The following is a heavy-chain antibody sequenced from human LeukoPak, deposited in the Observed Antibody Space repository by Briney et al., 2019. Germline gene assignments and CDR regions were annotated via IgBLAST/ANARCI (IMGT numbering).Heavy chain of an antibody. V-gene: IGHV4-34*01. J-gene: IGHJ4*02. CDR1: GGSFSGYY. D-gene: IGHD6-6*01. CDR2: INHSGST. Sequence: PSETLSLTCAVYGGSFSGYYWSWIRQPPGKGLEWIGEINHSGSTNYNPSLKSRVTISVDTSKNQFSLKLSSVTAADTAVYYCARTIGRIAARLKRAFDYWGQGTLVTVSS. CDR3: ARTIGRIAARLKRAFDY.